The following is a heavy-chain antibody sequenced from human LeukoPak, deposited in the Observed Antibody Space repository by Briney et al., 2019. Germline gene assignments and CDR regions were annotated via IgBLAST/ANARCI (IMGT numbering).Heavy chain of an antibody. CDR2: ISGGHGGT. V-gene: IGHV3-23*01. J-gene: IGHJ4*02. D-gene: IGHD1/OR15-1a*01. CDR3: AKGQYASGWNSGNY. Sequence: GGSLRLSCAASGLTFSRYAMSWVRQAPGKGLEWVSSISGGHGGTYYADSVKGRFTISRDDSKNTLYLQVNSLRAEDTAVYYCAKGQYASGWNSGNYWGQGTLVTVSS. CDR1: GLTFSRYA.